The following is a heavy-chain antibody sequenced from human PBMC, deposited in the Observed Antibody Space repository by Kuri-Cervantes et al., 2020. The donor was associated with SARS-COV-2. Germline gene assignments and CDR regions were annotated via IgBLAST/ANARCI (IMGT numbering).Heavy chain of an antibody. CDR2: IYYSGST. Sequence: SETLSLTCTVSGGSISSSSYYWCWIRQPTGKGLEWIGSIYYSGSTYYNPSLKSRVTISVDTSKNQFSLKLISVTAADAAVYYCARRIMITFGGVIVQKRGAFDIWGQGTMVTVSS. CDR3: ARRIMITFGGVIVQKRGAFDI. CDR1: GGSISSSSYY. V-gene: IGHV4-39*01. J-gene: IGHJ3*02. D-gene: IGHD3-16*02.